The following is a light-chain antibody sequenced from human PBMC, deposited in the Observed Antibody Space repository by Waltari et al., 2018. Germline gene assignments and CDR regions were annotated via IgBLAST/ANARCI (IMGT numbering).Light chain of an antibody. CDR2: QAN. V-gene: IGLV3-1*01. CDR3: QAWDSTAGV. J-gene: IGLJ1*01. Sequence: SSELTQPPSVSVSPGQTATITCSGDKLAELYVCWYQQKPGQPPVVVIYQANKRPSGIPERFFGSSSGNTATLTITGTQATDEADYYCQAWDSTAGVFGTGTKVIVL. CDR1: KLAELY.